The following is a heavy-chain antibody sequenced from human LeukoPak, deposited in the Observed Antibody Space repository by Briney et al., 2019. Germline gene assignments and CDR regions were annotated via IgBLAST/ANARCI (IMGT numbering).Heavy chain of an antibody. J-gene: IGHJ4*02. CDR1: GFTFSIYA. Sequence: PGGSLRLSCAASGFTFSIYAMSRDGQAPRKGLKWVSDTSGSGGTSTYAHSAKGQLTISRDNSKDTLYLQMNSLKAEDTDVYYCAKDGMEGYYFDYWGQGTLVTVSS. CDR3: AKDGMEGYYFDY. V-gene: IGHV3-23*01. CDR2: TSGSGGTS. D-gene: IGHD1-1*01.